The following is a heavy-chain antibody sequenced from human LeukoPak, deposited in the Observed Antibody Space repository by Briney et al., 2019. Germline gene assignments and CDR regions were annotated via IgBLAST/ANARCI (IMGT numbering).Heavy chain of an antibody. CDR1: GGSFNGYY. J-gene: IGHJ4*02. D-gene: IGHD7-27*01. CDR2: VNHSGGT. V-gene: IGHV4-34*01. Sequence: SETLSLTCAVSGGSFNGYYWRWIRQPPGKGLEWIGEVNHSGGTNYNPSLKSRVTISVDTSKNQFSLKLSPVTAADTAVYYCARLVSWGSEYFVYWGQGTLVTVSS. CDR3: ARLVSWGSEYFVY.